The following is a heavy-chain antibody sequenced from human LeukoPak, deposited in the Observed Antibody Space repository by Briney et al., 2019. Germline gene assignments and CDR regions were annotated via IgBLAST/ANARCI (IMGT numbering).Heavy chain of an antibody. J-gene: IGHJ4*02. CDR2: IRFDGSNK. Sequence: RPGGSLRLSCAASGFTFSNYGVHWVRQAPGKGLEWVSFIRFDGSNKYYTDSVKGRFTISRDSSKNTLYLQMNSLRAEDTAVYYCARDNHPYSGEELPDYWGQGTLVTVSS. V-gene: IGHV3-30*02. D-gene: IGHD3-10*01. CDR1: GFTFSNYG. CDR3: ARDNHPYSGEELPDY.